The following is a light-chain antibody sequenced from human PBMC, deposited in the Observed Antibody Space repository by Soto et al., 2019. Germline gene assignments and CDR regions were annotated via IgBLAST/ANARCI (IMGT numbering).Light chain of an antibody. J-gene: IGKJ2*01. Sequence: DIQMTQSPSTLSASVGDTVTITCRASQSISSWLAWYQQKPGKAPKLLIYKASSLESGVPSRFSGSGSGTEFTLTISSLQPDDFATYYCQQYSRQYTFGQGTKLEIK. CDR1: QSISSW. V-gene: IGKV1-5*03. CDR2: KAS. CDR3: QQYSRQYT.